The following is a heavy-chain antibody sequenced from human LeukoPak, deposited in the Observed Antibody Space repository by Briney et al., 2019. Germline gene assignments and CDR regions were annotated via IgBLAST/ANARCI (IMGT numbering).Heavy chain of an antibody. D-gene: IGHD2-2*02. CDR3: AKDVRYQLLYGRLQGY. V-gene: IGHV3-7*01. J-gene: IGHJ4*02. Sequence: QPGGSLRLSCAASGFTFSSYWMSWVRQAPGKGLEWVANIKQDGSEKYYADSVKGRFTISRDNSKNTLYLQMNSLRAEDTAVYYCAKDVRYQLLYGRLQGYWGQGTLVTVSS. CDR2: IKQDGSEK. CDR1: GFTFSSYW.